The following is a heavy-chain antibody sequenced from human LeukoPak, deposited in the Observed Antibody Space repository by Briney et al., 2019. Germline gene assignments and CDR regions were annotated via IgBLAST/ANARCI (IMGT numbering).Heavy chain of an antibody. CDR1: GYTLTAYY. CDR3: ARSYDYDSYFDY. CDR2: INPNSGAT. V-gene: IGHV1-2*02. D-gene: IGHD3-22*01. Sequence: GASVKVSCKPSGYTLTAYYMHWVRQAPGQGVEWMGCINPNSGATNYTQNFQGRVPMTRDTSNSTAYLELSRLKSDDTAVYYCARSYDYDSYFDYWGQGTLVTVSS. J-gene: IGHJ4*02.